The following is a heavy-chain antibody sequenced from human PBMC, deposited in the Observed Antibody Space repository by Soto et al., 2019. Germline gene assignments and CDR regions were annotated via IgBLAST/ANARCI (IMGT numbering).Heavy chain of an antibody. Sequence: TGGSLRLSCAASGFTFSSYGMHWVRQAPGKGLEWVAVISYDGSNKYYADSVKGRFTISRDNSKNTLYLQMNSLRAEDAAVYYCAKERPYCSGGSCYSLVPAYGMDVWGQGTTVTVSS. CDR2: ISYDGSNK. CDR3: AKERPYCSGGSCYSLVPAYGMDV. CDR1: GFTFSSYG. D-gene: IGHD2-15*01. V-gene: IGHV3-30*18. J-gene: IGHJ6*02.